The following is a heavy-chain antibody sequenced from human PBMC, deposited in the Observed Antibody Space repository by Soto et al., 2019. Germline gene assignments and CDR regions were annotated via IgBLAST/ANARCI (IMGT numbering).Heavy chain of an antibody. J-gene: IGHJ4*02. CDR2: IYPGDSDA. D-gene: IGHD1-1*01. Sequence: SLKISCKGPRYSFTTXXIAWVRQMPGKGLEWMGIIYPGDSDATYGPPFQGQVTISADKSISTAYLQWSSLKASDTAIYYCARQDELAMFDYWGQGTLVTVSS. CDR1: RYSFTTXX. CDR3: ARQDELAMFDY. V-gene: IGHV5-51*01.